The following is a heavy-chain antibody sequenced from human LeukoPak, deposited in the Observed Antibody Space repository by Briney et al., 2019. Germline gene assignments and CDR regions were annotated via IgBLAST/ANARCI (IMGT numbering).Heavy chain of an antibody. J-gene: IGHJ4*02. V-gene: IGHV3-7*01. Sequence: GGSLRLSCAASGFIFSSYWMAWVRQAPGKGLEWVANIKEDGSDKNYVESLKGRFTISRDNAKNSLYLQMHSLRAEDTAVYYCARDLMGWDLHYFDYWGQGTLVTVSS. CDR2: IKEDGSDK. CDR1: GFIFSSYW. D-gene: IGHD1-26*01. CDR3: ARDLMGWDLHYFDY.